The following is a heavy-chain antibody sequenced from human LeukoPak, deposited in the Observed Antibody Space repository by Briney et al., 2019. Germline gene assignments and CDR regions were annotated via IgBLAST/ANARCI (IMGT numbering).Heavy chain of an antibody. CDR3: ARKYCSGGSCSQDFDY. CDR2: INHSGST. Sequence: SETLSLNCAVYGGSFSGYYWSWIRQPPGKGLEWIGEINHSGSTNYNPSLKSRVTISVDTSKNQFSLKLSSVTAADTAVYYCARKYCSGGSCSQDFDYWGQGTLVTVSS. CDR1: GGSFSGYY. D-gene: IGHD2-15*01. J-gene: IGHJ4*02. V-gene: IGHV4-34*01.